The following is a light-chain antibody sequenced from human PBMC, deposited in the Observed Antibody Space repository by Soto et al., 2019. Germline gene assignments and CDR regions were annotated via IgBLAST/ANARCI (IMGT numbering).Light chain of an antibody. CDR1: QSVLYSSNNKNY. Sequence: DIVMTPSPDSLAVSLGERATINCKSSQSVLYSSNNKNYLAWYQQKPGQPPKLLIYWASTRESGVPDRCSGSGSGTDFTLTISSLQAEEVAVYYCQQYYSTPWTFGQGTKVEIK. V-gene: IGKV4-1*01. CDR3: QQYYSTPWT. J-gene: IGKJ1*01. CDR2: WAS.